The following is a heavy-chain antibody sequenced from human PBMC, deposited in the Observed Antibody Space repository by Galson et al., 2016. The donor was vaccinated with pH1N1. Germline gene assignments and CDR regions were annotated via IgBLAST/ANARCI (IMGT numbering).Heavy chain of an antibody. CDR2: VNWDGTST. D-gene: IGHD3-16*01. Sequence: SLRLSCAASGFSFHDYTMHWVRQSPGKGLEWVSLVNWDGTSTYYADYVRGRFTVSRDNSKNSLYLQMNSLRSEDTALYYCAKEIQRGSYGMAAWGKGTTVIVSS. CDR3: AKEIQRGSYGMAA. V-gene: IGHV3-43*01. J-gene: IGHJ6*04. CDR1: GFSFHDYT.